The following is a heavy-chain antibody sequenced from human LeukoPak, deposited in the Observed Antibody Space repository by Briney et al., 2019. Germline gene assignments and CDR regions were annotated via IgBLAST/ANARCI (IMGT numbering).Heavy chain of an antibody. Sequence: SETLSLTCAVYGVSFSGYYWSWIRQPPGKGLEWIVEINHSGSTNDHPSLKSRATISVDTSNNQFSLMMSSVPAADAAVYYCARGSGADYWGQGTLVTVSS. CDR2: INHSGST. D-gene: IGHD3-10*01. CDR1: GVSFSGYY. V-gene: IGHV4-34*04. J-gene: IGHJ4*02. CDR3: ARGSGADY.